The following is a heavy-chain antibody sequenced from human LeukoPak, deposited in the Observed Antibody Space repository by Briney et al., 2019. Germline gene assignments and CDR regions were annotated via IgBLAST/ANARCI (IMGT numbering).Heavy chain of an antibody. CDR3: AREDTIFGVARPNYGMDV. D-gene: IGHD3-3*01. CDR2: ISAYNGNT. V-gene: IGHV1-18*01. J-gene: IGHJ6*02. CDR1: GYTFTSYG. Sequence: ASVKVSCKTSGYTFTSYGITWVRQAPGQGLEWMGWISAYNGNTNYAQKLQGRVTMTTDTSTSTAYMELRSLRSDDTAVYYCAREDTIFGVARPNYGMDVWGQGTTVTVSS.